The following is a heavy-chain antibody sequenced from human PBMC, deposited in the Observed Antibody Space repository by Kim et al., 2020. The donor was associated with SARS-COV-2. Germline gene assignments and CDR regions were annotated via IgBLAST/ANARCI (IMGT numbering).Heavy chain of an antibody. CDR3: ARFTDITMVRGELFDP. Sequence: SETLSLTCTVSGGSISSGGYYWSWIRQHPGKGLEWIGYIYYSGSTYYNPSLKSRVTISVDTSKNQFSLKLSSVTAADTAVYYCARFTDITMVRGELFDPWGQGTLVTVSS. J-gene: IGHJ5*02. D-gene: IGHD3-10*01. CDR2: IYYSGST. V-gene: IGHV4-31*03. CDR1: GGSISSGGYY.